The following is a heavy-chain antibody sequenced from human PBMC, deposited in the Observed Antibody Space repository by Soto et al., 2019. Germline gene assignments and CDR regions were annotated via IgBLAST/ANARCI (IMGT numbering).Heavy chain of an antibody. V-gene: IGHV3-23*01. Sequence: GSLRLSCAASGFTFSSYAMSWVRQAPGKGLEWVSAISGSGGSTYYADSVKGRFTISRDNSKNTLYLQMNSLRAEDTAVYYCAKTIFGVVRQYGMDVWGQGTTVTVSS. J-gene: IGHJ6*02. CDR2: ISGSGGST. D-gene: IGHD3-3*01. CDR3: AKTIFGVVRQYGMDV. CDR1: GFTFSSYA.